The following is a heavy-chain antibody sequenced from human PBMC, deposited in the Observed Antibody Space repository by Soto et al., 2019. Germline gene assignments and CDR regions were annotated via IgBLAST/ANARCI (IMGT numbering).Heavy chain of an antibody. Sequence: EVQLVESGGGLVQPGGSLRLSCAASGFALSTCWMHWVRQVPGKGLVWVSRVDYDGSTTSYADSVKGRFTISRDNAKNTLYLQMSSLTAEDTAMYYCARVARGAWGVFDHWGQGTLVTVSS. CDR3: ARVARGAWGVFDH. J-gene: IGHJ4*02. D-gene: IGHD3-16*01. V-gene: IGHV3-74*01. CDR1: GFALSTCW. CDR2: VDYDGSTT.